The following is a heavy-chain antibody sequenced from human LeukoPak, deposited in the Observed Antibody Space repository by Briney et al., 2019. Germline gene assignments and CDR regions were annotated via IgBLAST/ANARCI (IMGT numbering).Heavy chain of an antibody. Sequence: GGSLRLSCAVSGFTVSSSYMSWVRQAPGKGLEWVSFIYSGGNTYYTDSVKGRFTISKDNSKNTLYLQMNSLRAEDTAVYYCARRVTTGSYFDLWGRGTLVTVSS. CDR3: ARRVTTGSYFDL. CDR1: GFTVSSSY. V-gene: IGHV3-66*01. J-gene: IGHJ2*01. CDR2: IYSGGNT. D-gene: IGHD4-17*01.